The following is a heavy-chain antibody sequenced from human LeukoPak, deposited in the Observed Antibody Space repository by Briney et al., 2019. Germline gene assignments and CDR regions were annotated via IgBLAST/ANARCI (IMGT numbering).Heavy chain of an antibody. CDR1: GYTFFSYW. V-gene: IGHV5-51*01. J-gene: IGHJ4*02. D-gene: IGHD6-13*01. Sequence: AESLKISCQASGYTFFSYWIAWVRQMPAKRLECMGLIYPLDSDVKYSPSLQSHVTISAYKSISPASLQWSALNASDTALYYSARAPRSSTPEVGDVFTTWNFFEYWGQGALVSLSS. CDR3: ARAPRSSTPEVGDVFTTWNFFEY. CDR2: IYPLDSDV.